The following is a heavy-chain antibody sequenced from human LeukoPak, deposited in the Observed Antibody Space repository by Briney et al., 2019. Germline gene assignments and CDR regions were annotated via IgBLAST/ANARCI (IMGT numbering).Heavy chain of an antibody. CDR1: GFTFSSHA. J-gene: IGHJ4*02. Sequence: GGSLRLSCAASGFTFSSHAMSWVRQAPGKGLEWVSAISGSGGSTYYADSVKGRFTISRDNSKNTLYLQMNSLRAEDTAVYYCAKPQDYVWGSYRYAFDYWGQGTLVTVSS. V-gene: IGHV3-23*01. CDR2: ISGSGGST. CDR3: AKPQDYVWGSYRYAFDY. D-gene: IGHD3-16*02.